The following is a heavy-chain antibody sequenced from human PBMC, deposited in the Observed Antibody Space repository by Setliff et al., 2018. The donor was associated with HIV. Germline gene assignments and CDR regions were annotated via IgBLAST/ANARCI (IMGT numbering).Heavy chain of an antibody. D-gene: IGHD1-26*01. V-gene: IGHV5-51*01. Sequence: KVSCKTSGYEFYGWWIGWVRQKPGKGLEWMGIIYPDDSNTRYSPSFRGQVTISADMSISTAYLQWSSLQASDTAMYYCVRYSGSSYKSNWFDPWGQGTRVTVSS. J-gene: IGHJ5*02. CDR3: VRYSGSSYKSNWFDP. CDR1: GYEFYGWW. CDR2: IYPDDSNT.